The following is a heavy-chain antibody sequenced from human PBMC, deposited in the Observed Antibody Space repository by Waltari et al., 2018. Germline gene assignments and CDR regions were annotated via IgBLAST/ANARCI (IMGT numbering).Heavy chain of an antibody. D-gene: IGHD1-1*01. CDR3: ASTLHLDGWLDGFDI. CDR2: IDRDGNT. V-gene: IGHV3-53*01. J-gene: IGHJ3*02. Sequence: EEQLVESGGGVIQIGGSLRLSCEGSGFSVSDNYMNGVRQGPGKGLEWVSTIDRDGNTYYADSVKGRFATSRGSSRDTVYFEMNSLRPDDTAVYYCASTLHLDGWLDGFDIWGQGTVVTVSS. CDR1: GFSVSDNY.